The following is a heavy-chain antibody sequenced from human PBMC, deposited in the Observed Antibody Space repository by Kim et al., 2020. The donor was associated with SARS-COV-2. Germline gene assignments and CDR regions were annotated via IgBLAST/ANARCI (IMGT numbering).Heavy chain of an antibody. V-gene: IGHV3-21*01. CDR2: ISSSSSYI. CDR1: GFTFSSYS. CDR3: ATCGTEGELLWDDGMDV. J-gene: IGHJ6*02. Sequence: GGSLRLSCAASGFTFSSYSMNWVRQAPGKGLEWVSSISSSSSYIYYADSVKGRFTISRDNAKNSLYLQMNSRRAEDTAVYYCATCGTEGELLWDDGMDVWGQGTTVTVSS. D-gene: IGHD3-10*01.